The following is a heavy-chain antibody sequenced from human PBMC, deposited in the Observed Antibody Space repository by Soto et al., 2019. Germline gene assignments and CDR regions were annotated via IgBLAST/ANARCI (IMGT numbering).Heavy chain of an antibody. CDR3: AKPRLVAGLIKYVDFAS. Sequence: GGSLRLSCEVSGFTFSSYAMSWVRQAPGKGLEWVAVISGTGVSSQYADSVKGRFTISRDNSKNTLTLQMNSLRAEDTAVYYCAKPRLVAGLIKYVDFASWGQGTLVTSPQ. CDR2: ISGTGVSS. J-gene: IGHJ4*02. V-gene: IGHV3-23*01. D-gene: IGHD6-19*01. CDR1: GFTFSSYA.